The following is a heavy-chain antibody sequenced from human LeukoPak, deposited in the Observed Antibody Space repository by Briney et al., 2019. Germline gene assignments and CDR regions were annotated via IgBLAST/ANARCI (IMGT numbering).Heavy chain of an antibody. CDR3: ARRSYYYDSSGYSGLDY. V-gene: IGHV4-38-2*02. D-gene: IGHD3-22*01. Sequence: SETLSLTCTVSGYSISSGYYWGWIRQPPGMGLEWIGSIYHSGRTYYNPSLKSRVTISVDTSKNQFSLKLSSVTAADTAVYYSARRSYYYDSSGYSGLDYWGQGTLVTVSS. J-gene: IGHJ4*02. CDR2: IYHSGRT. CDR1: GYSISSGYY.